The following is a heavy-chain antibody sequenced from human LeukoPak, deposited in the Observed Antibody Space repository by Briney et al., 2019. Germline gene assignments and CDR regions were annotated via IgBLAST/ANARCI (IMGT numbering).Heavy chain of an antibody. Sequence: GGSLRLSCAASGFTFSSYAMSWVRQAPGKGLEWVSSISGSGGSTFYADSVKGRFTISRDSSKNTLSLHMHRLRAEDTAVYYCAKASHSSGWHYFDYWGQGTLVTVSS. CDR3: AKASHSSGWHYFDY. D-gene: IGHD6-19*01. CDR1: GFTFSSYA. J-gene: IGHJ4*02. CDR2: ISGSGGST. V-gene: IGHV3-23*01.